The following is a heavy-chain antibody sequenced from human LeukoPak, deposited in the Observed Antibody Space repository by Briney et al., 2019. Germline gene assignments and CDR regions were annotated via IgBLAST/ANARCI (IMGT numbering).Heavy chain of an antibody. Sequence: SETLSITCAVYGGSFSGYYWSWIRQPPGKGLEWIGEINHSGSTNYNPSLKSRVTISVDTSKNQFSLKLSSVTAADTAVYYCARVRYYYDSSGYYSDAFDIWGQGTMVTVSS. J-gene: IGHJ3*02. D-gene: IGHD3-22*01. V-gene: IGHV4-34*01. CDR1: GGSFSGYY. CDR2: INHSGST. CDR3: ARVRYYYDSSGYYSDAFDI.